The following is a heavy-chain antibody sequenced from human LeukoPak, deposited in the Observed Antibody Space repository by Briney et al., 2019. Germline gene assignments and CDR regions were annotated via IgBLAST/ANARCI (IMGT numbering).Heavy chain of an antibody. V-gene: IGHV3-7*01. CDR3: ARDPEDYYDSSAYYDGFDM. Sequence: GGSLRLSCAASGFTFSSYWMSWVRQAPGKGLEWVANIKHDASVQYCVDSVKGRFTISRDNAKNSLYLQMNSLRAEDTAVYYCARDPEDYYDSSAYYDGFDMWGQGTMVTVSS. D-gene: IGHD3-22*01. CDR1: GFTFSSYW. CDR2: IKHDASVQ. J-gene: IGHJ3*02.